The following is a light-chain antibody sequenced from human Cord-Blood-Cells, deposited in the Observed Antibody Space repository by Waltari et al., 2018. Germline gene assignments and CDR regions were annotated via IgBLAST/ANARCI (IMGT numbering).Light chain of an antibody. CDR2: AAS. Sequence: DIQMTQSPSSLSASVGDRVTIPCRASQSISSYLNWYQPKPGKALTHLIYAASSLQSGVPTRFSGSGSGTDFTLTISSLQPEDFAPYYCQQSYSTPFTYGPGTKGDIK. J-gene: IGKJ3*01. CDR3: QQSYSTPFT. CDR1: QSISSY. V-gene: IGKV1-39*01.